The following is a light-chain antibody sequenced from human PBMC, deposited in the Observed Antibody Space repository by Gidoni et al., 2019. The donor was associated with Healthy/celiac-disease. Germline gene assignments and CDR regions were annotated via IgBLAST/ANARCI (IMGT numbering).Light chain of an antibody. CDR1: QSVSSSY. V-gene: IGKV3-20*01. J-gene: IGKJ2*01. CDR2: GAS. Sequence: EIVLTQAPGTLSLSPGERATLSCRASQSVSSSYLAWYQQKPGQAPRLLIYGASSRATGIPDRFSGSGSGTDFTLTISRLSPEDFAVYYCQQYGCSPYTFGQXTKLEIK. CDR3: QQYGCSPYT.